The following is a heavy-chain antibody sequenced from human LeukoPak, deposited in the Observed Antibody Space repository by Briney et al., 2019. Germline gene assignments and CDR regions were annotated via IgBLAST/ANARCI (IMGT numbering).Heavy chain of an antibody. CDR3: AREMTTDGMDV. CDR1: GFTFSSNY. Sequence: GGSLRLSCAASGFTFSSNYMSWVRQAPGKGLEWVSVIYSGGSTYYADSVKGRFTISRDNSKNTLYLQMNSLRAEDTAVYYCAREMTTDGMDVWGQGTTVTVSS. CDR2: IYSGGST. J-gene: IGHJ6*02. D-gene: IGHD4-11*01. V-gene: IGHV3-53*01.